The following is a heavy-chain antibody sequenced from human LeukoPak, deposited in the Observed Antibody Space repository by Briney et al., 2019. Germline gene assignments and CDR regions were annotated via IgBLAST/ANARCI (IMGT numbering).Heavy chain of an antibody. J-gene: IGHJ4*02. CDR2: ISGSGGST. V-gene: IGHV3-23*01. Sequence: GGSLRLSCAASGFTFSSYAMSCVRQAPGKGLEWVSAISGSGGSTYYADSVKGRFTISRHNAKNSLYLQMDSLRAEDTAVYYCARVSSSWHYFDYWGQGTLVTVSS. D-gene: IGHD6-13*01. CDR1: GFTFSSYA. CDR3: ARVSSSWHYFDY.